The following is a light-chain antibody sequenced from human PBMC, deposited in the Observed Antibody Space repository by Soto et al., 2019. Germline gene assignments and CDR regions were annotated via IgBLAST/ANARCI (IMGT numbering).Light chain of an antibody. Sequence: DIQMTQSPSTLSGSVGDRVTITCRASHTISSWLAWYQQKPGKAPKLLIYKASTLKSGVPSRFSGSGSGTEFTLTISSLQPDDFATYYCQHYNSYSEAFGRGTKVDI. V-gene: IGKV1-5*03. CDR2: KAS. CDR1: HTISSW. CDR3: QHYNSYSEA. J-gene: IGKJ1*01.